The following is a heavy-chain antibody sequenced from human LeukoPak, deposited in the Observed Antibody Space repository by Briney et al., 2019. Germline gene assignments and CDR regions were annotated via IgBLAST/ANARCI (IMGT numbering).Heavy chain of an antibody. CDR1: GFTFSDYY. D-gene: IGHD3-10*01. CDR3: ARDRPYYGSGYYFDY. J-gene: IGHJ4*02. Sequence: GGSLRLSCAASGFTFSDYYMSWIRQAPGKGLEWVSYISSSSSYINYADSVKGRFTISRDNAKNSLYLQMNSLRAEDTAVYYCARDRPYYGSGYYFDYWGQGPWSPSP. V-gene: IGHV3-11*06. CDR2: ISSSSSYI.